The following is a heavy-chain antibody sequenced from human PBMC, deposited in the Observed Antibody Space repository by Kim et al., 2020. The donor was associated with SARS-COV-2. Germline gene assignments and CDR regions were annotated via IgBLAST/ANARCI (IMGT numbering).Heavy chain of an antibody. V-gene: IGHV4-39*01. Sequence: SETLSLTCTVSGGSISSSSYYWGWIRQPPGKGLEWIGSIYYSGSTYYNPSLKSRVTISVDTSKNQFSLKLSSVTAADTAVYYCARQRITMIVGSRWFDPWGRGTLVTAS. CDR2: IYYSGST. D-gene: IGHD3-22*01. CDR3: ARQRITMIVGSRWFDP. J-gene: IGHJ5*02. CDR1: GGSISSSSYY.